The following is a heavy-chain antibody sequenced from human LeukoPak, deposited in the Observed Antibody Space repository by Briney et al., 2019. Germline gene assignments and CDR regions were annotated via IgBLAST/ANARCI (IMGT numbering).Heavy chain of an antibody. CDR1: GYTFTNHY. D-gene: IGHD5-18*01. J-gene: IGHJ5*02. CDR3: ARDRRIQQPHWGRNWFDP. Sequence: ASVKVFCKASGYTFTNHYMHWVRQAPGQGLEWMGWINPNSGGTNYAQKFQGRVTMTRDTSISTAYMELSRLRSDDTAVYYCARDRRIQQPHWGRNWFDPWGQGTLVTVSS. CDR2: INPNSGGT. V-gene: IGHV1-2*02.